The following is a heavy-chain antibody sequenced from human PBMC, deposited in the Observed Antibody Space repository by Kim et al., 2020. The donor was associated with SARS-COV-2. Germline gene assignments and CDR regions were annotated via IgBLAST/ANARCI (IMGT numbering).Heavy chain of an antibody. J-gene: IGHJ6*02. CDR2: IYYSGST. CDR1: GGSISSSSYY. CDR3: ARDRYIYYGSGSYYTRDYYYGMDV. V-gene: IGHV4-39*07. Sequence: SETLSLTCTVSGGSISSSSYYWGWIRQPPGKGLEWIGSIYYSGSTYYNPSLKSRVTISVDTSKNQFSLKLSSVTAADTAVYYCARDRYIYYGSGSYYTRDYYYGMDVWGQGTTVTVSS. D-gene: IGHD3-10*01.